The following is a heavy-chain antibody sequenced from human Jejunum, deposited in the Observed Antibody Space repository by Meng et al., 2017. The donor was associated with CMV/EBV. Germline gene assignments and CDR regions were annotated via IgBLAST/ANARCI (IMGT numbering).Heavy chain of an antibody. CDR3: ANVYYAARDPFDS. Sequence: KTSGYTFPASYLHWMRQAPGHGLEWMGWINLQNGDTNYAQKFQGRVTMTKDTSNSAAFMELTSLKSDDTAVYYCANVYYAARDPFDSWGQGTVVTVSS. V-gene: IGHV1-2*02. J-gene: IGHJ4*02. CDR2: INLQNGDT. CDR1: GYTFPASY. D-gene: IGHD4/OR15-4a*01.